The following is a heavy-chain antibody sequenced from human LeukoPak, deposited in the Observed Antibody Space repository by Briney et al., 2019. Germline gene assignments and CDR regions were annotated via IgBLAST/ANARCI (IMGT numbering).Heavy chain of an antibody. J-gene: IGHJ4*02. Sequence: SQTLSLTCVISGDSVSSNSAAWNWIRQSPSRGLEWLGRTYYRSKWFYDYAVSVKSRIIIDPDTSKNQFSLQLNSVTPEDTAVYYCARDPASGWFLSHFDYWGQGTLVTVSS. CDR1: GDSVSSNSAA. CDR2: TYYRSKWFY. V-gene: IGHV6-1*01. D-gene: IGHD6-19*01. CDR3: ARDPASGWFLSHFDY.